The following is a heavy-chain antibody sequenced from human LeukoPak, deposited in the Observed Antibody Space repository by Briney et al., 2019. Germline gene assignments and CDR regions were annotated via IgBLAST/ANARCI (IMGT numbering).Heavy chain of an antibody. D-gene: IGHD3-10*01. CDR1: GFTFSSYA. J-gene: IGHJ4*02. Sequence: GGSLRLSCAASGFTFSSYAMTWVRQAPGKGLQWVSTISVSGGNTYYANSVKGRFTISRDSSKSTLYLQMNSLRDEDTAVYYCAKYGSGSYYNGLYWGQGTLVTVSS. V-gene: IGHV3-23*01. CDR2: ISVSGGNT. CDR3: AKYGSGSYYNGLY.